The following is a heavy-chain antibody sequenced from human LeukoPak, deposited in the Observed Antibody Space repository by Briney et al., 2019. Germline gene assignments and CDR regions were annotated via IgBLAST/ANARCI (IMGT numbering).Heavy chain of an antibody. CDR3: ARAVVPAARVFYY. CDR2: ISSSSSYI. D-gene: IGHD2-2*01. V-gene: IGHV3-21*01. Sequence: GGSLRLSCAASGFTCSSYSMNWVRQAPGKGLEWVSSISSSSSYIYYADSVKGRFTISRDNAKNSLYLQMNSLRAEDTAVYYCARAVVPAARVFYYWGQGTLVTVSS. J-gene: IGHJ4*02. CDR1: GFTCSSYS.